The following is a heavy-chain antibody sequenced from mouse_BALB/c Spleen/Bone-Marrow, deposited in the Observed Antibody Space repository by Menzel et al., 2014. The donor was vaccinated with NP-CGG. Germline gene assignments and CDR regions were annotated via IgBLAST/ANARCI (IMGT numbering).Heavy chain of an antibody. Sequence: EVQLQQSGAELVKPGASVKLSCTASGFNIKDTHMHWVKQGPAQGLEWIGRIDPANGNTKYDPNFQGKATITADTSSNTAYLQLSSLTSEDTAVYYCSRDYGGTAWFACWGHGTLVTVSA. D-gene: IGHD1-1*01. CDR2: IDPANGNT. CDR3: SRDYGGTAWFAC. V-gene: IGHV14-3*02. J-gene: IGHJ3*01. CDR1: GFNIKDTH.